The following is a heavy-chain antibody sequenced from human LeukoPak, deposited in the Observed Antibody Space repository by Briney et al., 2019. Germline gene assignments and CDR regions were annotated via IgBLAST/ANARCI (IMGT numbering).Heavy chain of an antibody. CDR1: GGTFSSYA. CDR3: ARSPNYDILVFSGLFDY. Sequence: GASVKVSCKASGGTFSSYAISWVRQAPGQGLEWMGRIIPIFGTANYAQKFQGRVTITTDESTSTAYMELSSLRSEDTAVYYCARSPNYDILVFSGLFDYWDQGTLVTVSS. D-gene: IGHD3-9*01. J-gene: IGHJ4*02. V-gene: IGHV1-69*05. CDR2: IIPIFGTA.